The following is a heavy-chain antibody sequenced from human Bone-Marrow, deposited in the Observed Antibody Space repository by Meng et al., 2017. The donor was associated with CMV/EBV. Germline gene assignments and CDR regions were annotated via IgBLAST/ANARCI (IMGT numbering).Heavy chain of an antibody. V-gene: IGHV1-2*02. J-gene: IGHJ4*02. CDR3: ARDRPIVVVPAATNGEDY. CDR2: INPNSGDT. CDR1: GYTFTGYY. Sequence: ASLKVSCKASGYTFTGYYMHWVRQDPGQGLEWMGWINPNSGDTNYAQKFQGRVTMNRDTSISTDYMGLSRLRSDDTAVYYCARDRPIVVVPAATNGEDYWGQGTLVTVSS. D-gene: IGHD2-2*01.